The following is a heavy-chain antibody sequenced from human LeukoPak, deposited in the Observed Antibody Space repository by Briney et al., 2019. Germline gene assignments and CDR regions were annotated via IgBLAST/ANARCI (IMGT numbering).Heavy chain of an antibody. V-gene: IGHV3-30*18. CDR3: AKGSSGWDFDY. Sequence: PGGSLRLSCAASGLTFSSYGMHWVRQAPGKGLEWVAVISYDGSNKYYADSVKGRFTISRDNSKNTLYLQMNSLRAEDTAVYYCAKGSSGWDFDYWGQGPLVTVPS. J-gene: IGHJ4*02. CDR1: GLTFSSYG. D-gene: IGHD6-19*01. CDR2: ISYDGSNK.